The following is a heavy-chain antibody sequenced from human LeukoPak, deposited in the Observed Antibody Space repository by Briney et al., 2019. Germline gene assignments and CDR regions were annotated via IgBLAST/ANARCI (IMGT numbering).Heavy chain of an antibody. Sequence: GGSLRLSCAASGFTFSSYAMRWVRQAPGKGLEWVSAISGSGGSTYYADSVKGRFTISRDNSKNTLYLQMNSLRAEDTAVYYCASVDTAMVTFDYWGQGTLVTVSS. CDR3: ASVDTAMVTFDY. J-gene: IGHJ4*02. CDR1: GFTFSSYA. CDR2: ISGSGGST. V-gene: IGHV3-23*01. D-gene: IGHD5-18*01.